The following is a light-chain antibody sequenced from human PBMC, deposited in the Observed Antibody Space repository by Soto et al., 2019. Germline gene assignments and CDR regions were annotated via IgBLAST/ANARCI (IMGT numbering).Light chain of an antibody. CDR3: QQRSDWPRT. Sequence: EIVLTQSPATLSLSPGERATLSCRASQSVTSYLAWYQQKPGQAPRLLIYDASKRATGIPARFSGGGSGTDLTLTISSLETEDFAVYFCQQRSDWPRTFGGGTKVDIK. CDR2: DAS. CDR1: QSVTSY. J-gene: IGKJ4*01. V-gene: IGKV3-11*01.